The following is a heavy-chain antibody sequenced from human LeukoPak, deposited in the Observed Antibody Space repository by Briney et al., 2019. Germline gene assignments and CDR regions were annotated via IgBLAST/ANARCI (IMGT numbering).Heavy chain of an antibody. D-gene: IGHD3-10*01. J-gene: IGHJ4*02. CDR1: GYTFTSYY. CDR3: ATQYGSDAYYFDY. V-gene: IGHV1-46*01. Sequence: ASVKVSCEASGYTFTSYYMHWVRQAPGQGLEWMGIINPSGGSTSYAQKFQGRVTMTRDTSTSTVYMELSSLRSEDTAVYCCATQYGSDAYYFDYWGQGTLVTVSS. CDR2: INPSGGST.